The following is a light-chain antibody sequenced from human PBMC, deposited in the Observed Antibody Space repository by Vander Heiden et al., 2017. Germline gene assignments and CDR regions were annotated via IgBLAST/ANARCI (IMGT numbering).Light chain of an antibody. J-gene: IGLJ1*01. CDR3: SSYTSNSTYV. CDR1: SSDVGGYNY. CDR2: DVS. Sequence: QSALTPPASVSGSPGQSITISCTGTSSDVGGYNYVSWYQQHPGKAPKLMMYDVSNRPSGVSNRFSGSKSGNTASLSISGLQAEDEADDYCSSYTSNSTYVFGTGTKVTGL. V-gene: IGLV2-14*03.